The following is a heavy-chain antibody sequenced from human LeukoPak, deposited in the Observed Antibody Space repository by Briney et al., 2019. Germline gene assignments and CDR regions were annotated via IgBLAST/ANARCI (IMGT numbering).Heavy chain of an antibody. J-gene: IGHJ1*01. Sequence: GRSLRLSCAASGFTFSSYGMHWVRQAPGKGLEWVAVISYDGSNKYYADSVKGRFTISRDNSKNTLYLQMNSLRAEDTAVYYCAKGYYDSSGDSGYFQHWGQGTLVTVSS. CDR3: AKGYYDSSGDSGYFQH. CDR1: GFTFSSYG. V-gene: IGHV3-30*18. D-gene: IGHD3-22*01. CDR2: ISYDGSNK.